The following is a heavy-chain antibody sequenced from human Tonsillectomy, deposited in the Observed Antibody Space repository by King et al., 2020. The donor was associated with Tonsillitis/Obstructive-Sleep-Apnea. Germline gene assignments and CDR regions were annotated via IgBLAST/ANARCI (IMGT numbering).Heavy chain of an antibody. D-gene: IGHD2-8*02. V-gene: IGHV1-46*01. CDR3: ARLRCTGGACYLNFDY. J-gene: IGHJ4*02. Sequence: VQLVQSGAEVKKPGASVKVSCKASGYTFTDYYIQWVRQAPGQGLEWMVIINPSGGSTSYARKFQGRVTITRDTSTSTVYMDLSSLRSEDTAVYYCARLRCTGGACYLNFDYWGQGTLVTVSS. CDR1: GYTFTDYY. CDR2: INPSGGST.